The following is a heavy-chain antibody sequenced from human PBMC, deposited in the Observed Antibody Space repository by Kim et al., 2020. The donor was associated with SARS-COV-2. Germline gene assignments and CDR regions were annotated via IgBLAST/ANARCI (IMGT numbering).Heavy chain of an antibody. CDR1: GFTFSSYG. J-gene: IGHJ6*02. Sequence: GGSLRLSCAASGFTFSSYGMHWVRQAPGKGLEWVAVISYDGSNKYYADSVKGRFTISRDNSKNTLYLQMNSLRAEDTAVYYCAKNKGVIVIFNGMDVWG. CDR3: AKNKGVIVIFNGMDV. CDR2: ISYDGSNK. V-gene: IGHV3-30*18. D-gene: IGHD3-16*02.